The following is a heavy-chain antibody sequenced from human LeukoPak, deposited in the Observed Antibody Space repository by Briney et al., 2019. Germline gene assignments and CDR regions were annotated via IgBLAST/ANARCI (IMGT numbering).Heavy chain of an antibody. V-gene: IGHV3-21*01. CDR2: ISSSSSYI. Sequence: GGSLRLSCAASGFTFSSYSMNWVRQAPGKGLEWVSSISSSSSYIYYADSVKGRFTISRDNAKNSLYLQMNSLRAEDTAVYYCASQRTIVVVPAAIGPRDYYYGMDVWGQGTTVTVSS. D-gene: IGHD2-2*02. J-gene: IGHJ6*02. CDR1: GFTFSSYS. CDR3: ASQRTIVVVPAAIGPRDYYYGMDV.